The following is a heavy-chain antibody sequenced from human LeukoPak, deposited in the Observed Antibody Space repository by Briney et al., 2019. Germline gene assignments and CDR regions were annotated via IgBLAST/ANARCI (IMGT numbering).Heavy chain of an antibody. J-gene: IGHJ6*02. CDR2: ISGSGGST. CDR3: AKDARPAGSGYYGMDV. Sequence: QPGGSLRLSCAASGFTFSSYAMSWVRQAPGKGLEWVSAISGSGGSTYYADSVKGRFTISRDNSKNTLYLQMNSLRAEDTAVYYCAKDARPAGSGYYGMDVWGQGTTVTVSS. V-gene: IGHV3-23*01. CDR1: GFTFSSYA. D-gene: IGHD3-10*01.